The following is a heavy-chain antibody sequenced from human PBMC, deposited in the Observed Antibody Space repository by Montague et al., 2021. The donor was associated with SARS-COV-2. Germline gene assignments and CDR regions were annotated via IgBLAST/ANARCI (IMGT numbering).Heavy chain of an antibody. CDR2: MHYSEPP. Sequence: SETLSLTCSVSGGTLSSTSFYWGWIRQPPGRGLEWIGTMHYSEPPYYNPSLQSRVTISADRSKNRFSLNLGSVTASDTAVYYCARHGPYSEISAGYCRTYSFGNGGQGTLVTVAS. CDR1: GGTLSSTSFY. J-gene: IGHJ4*02. V-gene: IGHV4-39*01. D-gene: IGHD3-9*01. CDR3: ARHGPYSEISAGYCRTYSFGN.